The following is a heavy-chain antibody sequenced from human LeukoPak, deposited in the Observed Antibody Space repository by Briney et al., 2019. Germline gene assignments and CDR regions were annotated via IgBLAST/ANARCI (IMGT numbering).Heavy chain of an antibody. CDR3: ARGNYYMDV. V-gene: IGHV4-61*02. CDR1: GGSISSGSYY. CDR2: IYTSGST. J-gene: IGHJ6*03. Sequence: SETLSLTCTVSGGSISSGSYYWSWIRQPAGKGLEWIGRIYTSGSTNYNPSLKSRVTISVDTSKNQFPLKLSSVTAADTAVYYCARGNYYMDVWGKGTTVTVSS.